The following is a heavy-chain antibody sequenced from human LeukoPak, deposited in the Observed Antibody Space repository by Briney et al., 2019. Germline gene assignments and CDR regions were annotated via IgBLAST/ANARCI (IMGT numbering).Heavy chain of an antibody. CDR3: ARGQGIFTGYPFDY. J-gene: IGHJ4*02. D-gene: IGHD3-9*01. CDR2: IYHSGNT. Sequence: PSETLSLTCTVSGYSISSGYFWAWIRQPPGKGLEWIGSIYHSGNTYYNPSLKSRVTISVDTSKNQFSLKLSSVTAADTAVYYCARGQGIFTGYPFDYWGQGILVTVSS. V-gene: IGHV4-38-2*02. CDR1: GYSISSGYF.